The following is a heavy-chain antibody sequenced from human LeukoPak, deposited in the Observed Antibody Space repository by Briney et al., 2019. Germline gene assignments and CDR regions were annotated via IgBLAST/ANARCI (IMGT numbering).Heavy chain of an antibody. Sequence: GGSLRLSCAASGFTLSSYAMHWVRQAPGKGLEYVSAISSDGDSTYYANSVKGRFTISRDNSKNTLYLQMGSLRAEDMAVYYCARVSRDCTNGFCHNYWGQGTLVTVSS. CDR1: GFTLSSYA. CDR2: ISSDGDST. D-gene: IGHD2-8*01. V-gene: IGHV3-64*01. J-gene: IGHJ4*02. CDR3: ARVSRDCTNGFCHNY.